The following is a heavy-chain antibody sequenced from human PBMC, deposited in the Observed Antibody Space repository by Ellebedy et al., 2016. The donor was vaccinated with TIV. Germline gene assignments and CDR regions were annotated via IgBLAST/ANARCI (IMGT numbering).Heavy chain of an antibody. D-gene: IGHD6-19*01. J-gene: IGHJ6*02. CDR3: ARISSGRSFYGMDV. V-gene: IGHV3-11*01. CDR2: ISDSGSMI. Sequence: GGSLRLSXAASGSSSSHYYISWIRQAPGQGLEWVSYISDSGSMIHYADSVKGRFTISRDNSKNSLYLQMNNLRAEDTAVYYCARISSGRSFYGMDVWGQGTTVTVSS. CDR1: GSSSSHYY.